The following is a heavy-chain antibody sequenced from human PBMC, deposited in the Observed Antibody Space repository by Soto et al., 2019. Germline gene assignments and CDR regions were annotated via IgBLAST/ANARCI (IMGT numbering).Heavy chain of an antibody. CDR3: AREDGDYVLSPLFDP. D-gene: IGHD4-17*01. CDR2: ISYDGSNK. V-gene: IGHV3-30-3*01. CDR1: GFTFSSYA. J-gene: IGHJ5*02. Sequence: QVQLVESGGGVVQPGRSLRLSCAASGFTFSSYAMHWVRQAPGKGLEWVAVISYDGSNKYYADSVKGRLTISRDNSKNTLYLQMNSLRAEDTAVYYCAREDGDYVLSPLFDPWGQGTLDTVSS.